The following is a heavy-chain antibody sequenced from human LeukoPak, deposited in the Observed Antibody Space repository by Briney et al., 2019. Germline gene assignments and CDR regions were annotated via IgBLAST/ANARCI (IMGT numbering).Heavy chain of an antibody. CDR2: IYYSGST. CDR1: GGSISSSSYY. CDR3: ARLSDILTGYYDY. D-gene: IGHD3-9*01. J-gene: IGHJ4*02. V-gene: IGHV4-39*01. Sequence: SETLSLTCTVSGGSISSSSYYWGWIRQPPGTGLEWIGSIYYSGSTYYNPSLKSRVTISVDTSKNQFSLKLSSVTAADTAVYYCARLSDILTGYYDYWGQGTLVTVSS.